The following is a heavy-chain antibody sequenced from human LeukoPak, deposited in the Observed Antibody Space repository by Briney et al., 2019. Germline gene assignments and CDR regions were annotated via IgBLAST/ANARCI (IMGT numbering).Heavy chain of an antibody. CDR1: GGSISSSSYY. CDR3: ARVLLSTGVYYYYYYMDV. J-gene: IGHJ6*03. Sequence: PSETLSLTCTVSGGSISSSSYYWGWLRQPPGKGLEWIGSIYYSGSTYYNPSLKSRVTISVDTSKNQFSLKLSSVTAADTAVYYCARVLLSTGVYYYYYYMDVWGKGTTVTVPS. CDR2: IYYSGST. D-gene: IGHD2/OR15-2a*01. V-gene: IGHV4-39*07.